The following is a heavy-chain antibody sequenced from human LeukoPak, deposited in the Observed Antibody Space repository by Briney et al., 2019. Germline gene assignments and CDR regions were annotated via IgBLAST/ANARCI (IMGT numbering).Heavy chain of an antibody. J-gene: IGHJ4*02. CDR2: IYSGGST. D-gene: IGHD2-21*02. V-gene: IGHV3-53*01. CDR3: AKDLRSYCGGDCYQNFDY. Sequence: PGGSLRLSCAASGFTVSSNYMSWVRQAPGKGLEWVSVIYSGGSTYYADSVKGRFTISRHNSKNTLYLQMNSLRAEDTAVYYCAKDLRSYCGGDCYQNFDYWGQGTLVTVSS. CDR1: GFTVSSNY.